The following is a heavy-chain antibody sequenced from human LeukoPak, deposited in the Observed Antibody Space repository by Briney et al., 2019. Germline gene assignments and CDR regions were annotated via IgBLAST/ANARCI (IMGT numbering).Heavy chain of an antibody. V-gene: IGHV3-43*01. D-gene: IGHD3-3*01. J-gene: IGHJ6*02. CDR3: AKDLESNYGMDV. CDR2: ISWDGGST. Sequence: GGSLRLSCAASGFTFDDYTMHWVRQAPGKGLEWVSLISWDGGSTYYADSVKGRFTISRDNSKNSLYLQTNSLRTKDTALYYCAKDLESNYGMDVWGQGTTVTVSS. CDR1: GFTFDDYT.